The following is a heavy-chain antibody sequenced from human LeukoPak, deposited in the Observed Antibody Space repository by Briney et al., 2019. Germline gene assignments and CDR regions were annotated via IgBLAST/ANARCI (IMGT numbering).Heavy chain of an antibody. V-gene: IGHV7-4-1*02. CDR2: TSTNTGNP. J-gene: IGHJ4*02. CDR3: ARDYVWGSYRPLDY. D-gene: IGHD3-16*02. Sequence: ASVKVSCKASGYTFTSYAMNWVRQAPGQGLEWMGWTSTNTGNPTYAQGFTGRFVFSLDTSVSTAYLQISSLKAEDTAVYYCARDYVWGSYRPLDYWGQGTLVTVSS. CDR1: GYTFTSYA.